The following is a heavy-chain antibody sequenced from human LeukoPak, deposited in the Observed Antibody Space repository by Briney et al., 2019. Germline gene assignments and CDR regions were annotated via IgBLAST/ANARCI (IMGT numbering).Heavy chain of an antibody. V-gene: IGHV3-48*03. Sequence: PGGSLRLSCEASGFTVSSFEINWVRQAPGKGLEWVSYISSSGGTMDYADSVKGRFSISRDNSKNTLYLQMNRLRADDTAVYYCARDRSQEFDPWGQGTLVTVSS. CDR1: GFTVSSFE. CDR3: ARDRSQEFDP. CDR2: ISSSGGTM. J-gene: IGHJ5*02. D-gene: IGHD3-10*01.